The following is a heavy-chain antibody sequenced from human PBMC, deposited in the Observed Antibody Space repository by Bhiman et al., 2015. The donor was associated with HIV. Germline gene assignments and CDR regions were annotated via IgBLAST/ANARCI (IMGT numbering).Heavy chain of an antibody. D-gene: IGHD1-14*01. Sequence: EVQLVESGGGLVKPGGSLRLSCAASGFTFSSYSMNWVRQAPGKGLEWVSSISSSSSYIFYADSVKGRFTISRDNAKNSLYLQMNSLRAEDTAVYYCAREVPLPNRYDYWGQGTLVTVSS. CDR2: ISSSSSYI. CDR3: AREVPLPNRYDY. V-gene: IGHV3-21*01. CDR1: GFTFSSYS. J-gene: IGHJ4*02.